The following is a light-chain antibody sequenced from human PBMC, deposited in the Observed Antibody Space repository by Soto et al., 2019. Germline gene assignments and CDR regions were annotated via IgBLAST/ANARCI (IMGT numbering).Light chain of an antibody. CDR1: QSVSTS. J-gene: IGKJ4*01. Sequence: EIVLTQSPATLSLSLGERPTLSCRASQSVSTSLAWYRQKPGQAPRLLMYDASNRATGIPARFSGSGSGTDFTLTISSLEPEDFAVYSCQQRTDWPRALTFGGGTKVEI. CDR2: DAS. V-gene: IGKV3-11*01. CDR3: QQRTDWPRALT.